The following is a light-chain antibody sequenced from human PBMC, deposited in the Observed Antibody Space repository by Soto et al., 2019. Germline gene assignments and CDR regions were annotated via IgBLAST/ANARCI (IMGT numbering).Light chain of an antibody. Sequence: EIVLTQSPGTLSLSPGERATLSCRASQSVSSSYLAWYQQPPGQAPRLLSYGASSRATGIPDRFSGSGSGTDFTLTISRLEPEDFAVYYCQQYGSSPALTFGGGTKVEIK. CDR3: QQYGSSPALT. V-gene: IGKV3-20*01. CDR2: GAS. J-gene: IGKJ4*01. CDR1: QSVSSSY.